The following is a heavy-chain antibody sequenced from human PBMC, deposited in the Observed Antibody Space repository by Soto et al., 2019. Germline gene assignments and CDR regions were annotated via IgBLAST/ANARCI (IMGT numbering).Heavy chain of an antibody. D-gene: IGHD3-10*01. Sequence: EVQLVESGGGLVQPGGALGLSCSASGFPVCRYLIRWVRLAPGKGLEWVAHIKQSGSDRYYVDSVRGRFTISRDNAKNSLYLQMNSLRVEDTAMYYCASVKSWAVSPWGQGTLVTVSS. CDR2: IKQSGSDR. J-gene: IGHJ5*02. V-gene: IGHV3-7*01. CDR3: ASVKSWAVSP. CDR1: GFPVCRYL.